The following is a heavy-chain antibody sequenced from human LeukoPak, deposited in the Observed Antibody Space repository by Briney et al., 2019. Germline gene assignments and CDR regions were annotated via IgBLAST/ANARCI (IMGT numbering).Heavy chain of an antibody. D-gene: IGHD3-16*01. V-gene: IGHV3-23*01. J-gene: IGHJ4*02. CDR3: AKSHYDYVWGSFDY. Sequence: PGGSLRLSCAASGFTFSSYAMSWVRQAPGKGLEWVSAISGSGGSTYYADSVKGRFTISRDNSKNTLYLQMSSLRAEDTAVYYCAKSHYDYVWGSFDYWGQGTLVTVSS. CDR1: GFTFSSYA. CDR2: ISGSGGST.